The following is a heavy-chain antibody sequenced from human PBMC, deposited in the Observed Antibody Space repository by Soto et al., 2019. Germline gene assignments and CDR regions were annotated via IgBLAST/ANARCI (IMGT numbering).Heavy chain of an antibody. Sequence: GSLRLSGAASVFTFSDYYMSWIRQAPGKGLEWVSYISSSSSYTNYADSVKGRFTISRDNAKNSLYLQMNSLRAEDTAVYYCARGVSFYGMDVWGQGTTVTVSS. V-gene: IGHV3-11*06. J-gene: IGHJ6*02. CDR1: VFTFSDYY. CDR3: ARGVSFYGMDV. CDR2: ISSSSSYT.